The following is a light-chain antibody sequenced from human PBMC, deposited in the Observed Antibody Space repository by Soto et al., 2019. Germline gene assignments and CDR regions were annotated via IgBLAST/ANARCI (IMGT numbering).Light chain of an antibody. V-gene: IGKV3-15*01. CDR1: QSVSSN. CDR2: GAS. CDR3: QKYNNWPRT. J-gene: IGKJ1*01. Sequence: EIVMTQSPATLSVSPGERATLTCRASQSVSSNLDWYQQKPGQAPRLLIYGASTRATGIPARFSGSGSATDFTLTISSLQSEDFAVYYCQKYNNWPRTFGQETKVDIK.